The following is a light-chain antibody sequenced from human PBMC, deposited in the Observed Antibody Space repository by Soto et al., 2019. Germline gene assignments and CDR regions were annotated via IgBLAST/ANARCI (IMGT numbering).Light chain of an antibody. CDR1: QSLSNY. CDR2: TAS. Sequence: DIQMTQSPSSLSTSVGARVTITCRASQSLSNYLNWYQQKPGKAPNLLVYTASSLQSGVPSRFSGSGSGTDFTLTISSLQPEDVATYYCLQSYTPPYTYGLGTKLEI. CDR3: LQSYTPPYT. J-gene: IGKJ2*01. V-gene: IGKV1-39*01.